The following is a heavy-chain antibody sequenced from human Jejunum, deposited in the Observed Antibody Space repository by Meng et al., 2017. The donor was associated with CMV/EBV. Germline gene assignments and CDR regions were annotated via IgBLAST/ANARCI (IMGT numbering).Heavy chain of an antibody. D-gene: IGHD3-3*01. CDR2: INEDEDEK. J-gene: IGHJ4*02. CDR3: VRVFNYDFWNGYSDYYFDY. V-gene: IGHV3-7*01. CDR1: RNYW. Sequence: RNYWMSWVRQAPGKGLEWVANINEDEDEKTFLDSVRGRFTISRDNAKKSLYLQMNSLRDEDTAVYYCVRVFNYDFWNGYSDYYFDYWGQGTLVTVSS.